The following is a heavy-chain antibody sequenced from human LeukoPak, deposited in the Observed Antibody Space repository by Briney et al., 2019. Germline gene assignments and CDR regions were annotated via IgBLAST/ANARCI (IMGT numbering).Heavy chain of an antibody. D-gene: IGHD2-15*01. CDR1: GFTFDDYG. CDR3: ARDFGRRAYYYYYYMDV. J-gene: IGHJ6*03. V-gene: IGHV3-20*04. CDR2: INWNGGST. Sequence: GGSLSPSCAASGFTFDDYGMSWVRQPPGEGLEWVSGINWNGGSTGYADSVKGRFTISRDNAKNSLYLQMNSLRAEDTALYYCARDFGRRAYYYYYYMDVWGKGTTVTVSS.